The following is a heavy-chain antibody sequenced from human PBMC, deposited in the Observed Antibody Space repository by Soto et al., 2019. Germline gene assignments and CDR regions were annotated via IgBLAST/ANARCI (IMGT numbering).Heavy chain of an antibody. D-gene: IGHD1-1*01. CDR3: ARDLWRFRKGGHDLDY. CDR2: MWYDGNNK. Sequence: QVQLVESGGGVVQPGRSLRLSCVASGFTFTSYGMHWVRQAPGKGLEWVAGMWYDGNNKYYADSVKGRFTISRDNSKNTMYMQLNSLRTEDTAVYFCARDLWRFRKGGHDLDYWGQGTLVTVSS. CDR1: GFTFTSYG. J-gene: IGHJ4*02. V-gene: IGHV3-33*01.